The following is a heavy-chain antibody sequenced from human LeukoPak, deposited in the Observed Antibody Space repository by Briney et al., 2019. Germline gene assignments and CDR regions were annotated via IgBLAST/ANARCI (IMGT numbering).Heavy chain of an antibody. CDR3: ARHTLSKYSSSWTNWFDP. CDR2: IYPGDSDT. CDR1: GYSFTSYW. D-gene: IGHD6-13*01. V-gene: IGHV5-51*01. Sequence: GESLKISCKGSGYSFTSYWIGWVRQMPGKGLEWMGIIYPGDSDTRYSPSFQGQVTISADKSISTAYLQWSSLKASDAAMYYCARHTLSKYSSSWTNWFDPWGQGTLVTVSS. J-gene: IGHJ5*02.